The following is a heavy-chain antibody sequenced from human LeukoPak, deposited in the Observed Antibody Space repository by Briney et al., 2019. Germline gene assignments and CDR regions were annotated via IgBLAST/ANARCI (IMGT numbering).Heavy chain of an antibody. D-gene: IGHD4-17*01. J-gene: IGHJ3*02. CDR1: GYTFTSHA. CDR3: AKVTTRFANAFDI. V-gene: IGHV1-3*01. Sequence: GASVKVSCKASGYTFTSHAIHWVRQAPGQRLEWMGWINAGNGNTKYSQKFQGRVTITRDTSASTAYMELSSLRSEDTAVYYCAKVTTRFANAFDIWGQGTMVTVSS. CDR2: INAGNGNT.